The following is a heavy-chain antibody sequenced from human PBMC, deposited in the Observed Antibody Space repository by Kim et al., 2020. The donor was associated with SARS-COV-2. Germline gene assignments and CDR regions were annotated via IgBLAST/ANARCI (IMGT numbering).Heavy chain of an antibody. CDR3: AKGGYYYDSSGYQAIYGMDV. J-gene: IGHJ6*02. Sequence: RSTISRDNSKNTLYLQMNSLRAEDTAVYYCAKGGYYYDSSGYQAIYGMDVWGQGTTVTVSS. V-gene: IGHV3-23*01. D-gene: IGHD3-22*01.